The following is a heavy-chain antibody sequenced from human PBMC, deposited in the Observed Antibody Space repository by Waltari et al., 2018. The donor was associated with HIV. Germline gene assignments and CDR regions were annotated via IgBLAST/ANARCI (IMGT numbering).Heavy chain of an antibody. J-gene: IGHJ4*02. D-gene: IGHD3-22*01. CDR3: ARASNYYDSRRGLYYFDY. V-gene: IGHV2-70*17. Sequence: QVTLRESGPALVKPTQTLTLTCTFSGFSLSTSGMCVNWIRQPPGKALEWLARIDWVDDKFYSTSLKTRLTISKDTSKNQVVLTMTNMDPVDTATYYCARASNYYDSRRGLYYFDYWGQGTLVTVSS. CDR2: IDWVDDK. CDR1: GFSLSTSGMC.